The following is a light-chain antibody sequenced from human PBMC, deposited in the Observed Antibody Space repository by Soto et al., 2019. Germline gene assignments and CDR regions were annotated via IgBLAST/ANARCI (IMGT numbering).Light chain of an antibody. CDR1: SSNIGSNY. V-gene: IGLV1-47*01. Sequence: QSVLTQPPSASGTPGQRVTISCSGSSSNIGSNYVYWYQQLPGTAPKLLIYRNNPRPSGVPDRFSGSKSGTSASLAISGLRSEDEADYYCAAWDDSLSGPSYVFGTGTKVTVL. CDR2: RNN. J-gene: IGLJ1*01. CDR3: AAWDDSLSGPSYV.